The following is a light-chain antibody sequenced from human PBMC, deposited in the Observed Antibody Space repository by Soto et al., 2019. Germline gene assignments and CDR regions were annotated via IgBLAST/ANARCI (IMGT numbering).Light chain of an antibody. CDR2: DVN. CDR1: SSDVGGYKY. V-gene: IGLV2-8*01. J-gene: IGLJ1*01. Sequence: QSALTQPPSASGSPGKSVTISCTGTSSDVGGYKYVSWYQQYPGKAPKLMIYDVNKRPSGVPDRFSGSKSGNTASLTVSGLQADDEDVYYCSSYAGSITPYVFGTGTKLTVL. CDR3: SSYAGSITPYV.